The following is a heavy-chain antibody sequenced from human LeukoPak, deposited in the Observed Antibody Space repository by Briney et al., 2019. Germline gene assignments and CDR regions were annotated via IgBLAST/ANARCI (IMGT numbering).Heavy chain of an antibody. CDR2: FDPEDGET. V-gene: IGHV1-24*01. Sequence: GASMKVSCKVSGYTLTELSMHWVRQAPGKGLEWMGGFDPEDGETIYAQKFQGRVTMTEDTSTDTAYMELSSLRSEDTAVYYCARIYDSSGYHYYMDVWGKGTTVTVSS. CDR1: GYTLTELS. D-gene: IGHD3-22*01. CDR3: ARIYDSSGYHYYMDV. J-gene: IGHJ6*03.